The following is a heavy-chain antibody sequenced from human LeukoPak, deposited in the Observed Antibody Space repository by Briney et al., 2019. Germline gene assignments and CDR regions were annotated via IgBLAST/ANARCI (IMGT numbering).Heavy chain of an antibody. CDR2: MNPNSGNT. J-gene: IGHJ5*02. D-gene: IGHD1-1*01. CDR3: ARYNRLANWFDP. CDR1: GYTFTSYD. Sequence: ASVKVSCKASGYTFTSYDINWVRQATGQGLEWMGWMNPNSGNTGYAQKFQGRVTMTRNTSISTAYMELSSLRSEDTAVYYCARYNRLANWFDPWGQGTLVTVSS. V-gene: IGHV1-8*01.